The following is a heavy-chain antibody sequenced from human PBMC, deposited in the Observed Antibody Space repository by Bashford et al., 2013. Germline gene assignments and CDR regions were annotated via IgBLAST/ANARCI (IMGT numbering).Heavy chain of an antibody. CDR3: ARDVEIFGVVMGLDY. CDR2: INGDESST. Sequence: VRQAPGKGLVWVSRINGDESSTSYADSVKGRFTISRDTAKNTVDLQVNSLRAEDTAVYYCARDVEIFGVVMGLDYWGQGTLVTVSS. D-gene: IGHD3-3*01. J-gene: IGHJ4*02. V-gene: IGHV3-74*01.